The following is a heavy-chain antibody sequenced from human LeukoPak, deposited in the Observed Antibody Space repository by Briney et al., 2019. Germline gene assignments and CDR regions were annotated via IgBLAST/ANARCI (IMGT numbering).Heavy chain of an antibody. J-gene: IGHJ6*02. V-gene: IGHV4-4*02. CDR1: GGSITSANW. D-gene: IGHD3-16*02. CDR3: ARDMSRVPGYPGDGMNV. Sequence: SETLSLTCAVSGGSITSANWWSWVRQPPGQGLEWIGEIYHSEYTNYNPSLKSRVTISVDKSKNQFFLKLNSVTAADTAAYYCARDMSRVPGYPGDGMNVWGQGTTVIVSS. CDR2: IYHSEYT.